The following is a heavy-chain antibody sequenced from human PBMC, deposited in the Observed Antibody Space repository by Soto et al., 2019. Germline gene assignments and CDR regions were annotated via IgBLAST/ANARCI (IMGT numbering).Heavy chain of an antibody. J-gene: IGHJ4*02. V-gene: IGHV4-30-2*01. CDR2: IYHNGNT. CDR1: GGSISSGGYS. CDR3: APRYCLSRSCYPSS. D-gene: IGHD2-2*01. Sequence: SETLSLTCTVSGGSISSGGYSWSWIRQPPGKGLEWIGNIYHNGNTYYNPSLKSPVTISIDRSKNQFFLKLYSVTTADKAVYYCAPRYCLSRSCYPSSWGQGTLVTVP.